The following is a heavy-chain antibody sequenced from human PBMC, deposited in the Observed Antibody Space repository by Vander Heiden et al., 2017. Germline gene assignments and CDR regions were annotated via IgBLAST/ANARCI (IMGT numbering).Heavy chain of an antibody. D-gene: IGHD1-26*01. CDR3: ARDSSEVGAHWGYYGMDV. Sequence: QVQLVESGGGVVQPGRSLRLSCAASGFTFSSYAMHWVRQAPGKGLEWVAVISYDGSNKYYADSVKGRFTISRDNSKNTLYLQMNSLRAEDTAVYYCARDSSEVGAHWGYYGMDVWGQGTTVTVSS. CDR1: GFTFSSYA. V-gene: IGHV3-30-3*01. J-gene: IGHJ6*02. CDR2: ISYDGSNK.